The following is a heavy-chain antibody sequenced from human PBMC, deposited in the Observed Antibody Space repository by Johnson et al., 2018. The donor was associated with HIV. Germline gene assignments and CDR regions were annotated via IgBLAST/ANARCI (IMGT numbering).Heavy chain of an antibody. J-gene: IGHJ3*02. CDR3: ARDAYYGSGSYSQRNNSLNHSKHLSHSTMIGGAGAFDI. CDR1: GFTFSSYA. CDR2: ISYDGSNK. D-gene: IGHD3-10*01. Sequence: QVQLVESGGGVVQPGRSLRLSCAASGFTFSSYAMHWVRQAPGKGLEWVAVISYDGSNKYYADSVKGRFTISRDNSKNTLYLQMNSLRAEDTAVYYCARDAYYGSGSYSQRNNSLNHSKHLSHSTMIGGAGAFDIWGQGTMVTVSS. V-gene: IGHV3-30*04.